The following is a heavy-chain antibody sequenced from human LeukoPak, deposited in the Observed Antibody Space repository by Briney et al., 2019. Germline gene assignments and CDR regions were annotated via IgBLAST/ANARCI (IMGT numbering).Heavy chain of an antibody. CDR1: GFTFSSYG. CDR2: IRYDGSNK. V-gene: IGHV3-30*02. Sequence: PGGSLRLSCAASGFTFSSYGMHWVRQAPGKGLEWVAFIRYDGSNKYYADSVKGRFTISRDNSKNTLYLQMNSLRAEDTAVYYCAKIPYDFWSGYTQFDYWDQGTLVTVSS. D-gene: IGHD3-3*01. J-gene: IGHJ4*02. CDR3: AKIPYDFWSGYTQFDY.